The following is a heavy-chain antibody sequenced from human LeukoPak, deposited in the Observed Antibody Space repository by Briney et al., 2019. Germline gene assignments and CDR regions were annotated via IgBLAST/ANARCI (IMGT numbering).Heavy chain of an antibody. J-gene: IGHJ2*01. CDR1: GGSISSGGYY. V-gene: IGHV4-31*03. CDR2: IYYSGST. Sequence: PSETLSLTCTVSGGSISSGGYYWSWIRQHPGKGLEWIGYIYYSGSTYYNPPLKSRVTISVDTSKNQFSLKLSSVTAADTAVYYCARAPVLLWFGEFGYFDLWGRGTLVTVSS. D-gene: IGHD3-10*01. CDR3: ARAPVLLWFGEFGYFDL.